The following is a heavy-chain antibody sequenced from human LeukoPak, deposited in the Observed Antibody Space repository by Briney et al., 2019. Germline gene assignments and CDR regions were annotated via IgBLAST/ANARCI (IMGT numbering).Heavy chain of an antibody. J-gene: IGHJ4*02. CDR1: GFTFSNYA. V-gene: IGHV3-23*01. CDR3: AKWGDFDILTGYYVSDF. D-gene: IGHD3-9*01. CDR2: VTGSGGST. Sequence: GASLRLSCVASGFTFSNYAMSWVRQAAGKRLEWVSAVTGSGGSTYYADSVKGRFTISRDNSRTTLFLQMNSLRAEDTAIYCGAKWGDFDILTGYYVSDFWGQGTLVTVSS.